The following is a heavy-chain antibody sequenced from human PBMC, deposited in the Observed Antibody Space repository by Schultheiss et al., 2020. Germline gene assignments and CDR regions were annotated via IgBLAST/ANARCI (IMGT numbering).Heavy chain of an antibody. V-gene: IGHV4-34*01. CDR2: INNSGTT. J-gene: IGHJ3*02. Sequence: SETLSLTCAVYGGSFSGYYWSWIRQPPGKGLEWIGEINNSGTTYYNPSLKSRVTFSVDTSKNQFSLKLSSVTAADTAVYYCARGRLRSSKVGAFDIWGQGTMGTVSS. CDR1: GGSFSGYY. D-gene: IGHD3-3*01. CDR3: ARGRLRSSKVGAFDI.